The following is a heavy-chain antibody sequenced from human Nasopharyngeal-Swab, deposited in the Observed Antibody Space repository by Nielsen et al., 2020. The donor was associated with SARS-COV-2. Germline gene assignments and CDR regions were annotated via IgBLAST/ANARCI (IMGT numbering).Heavy chain of an antibody. V-gene: IGHV3-30*03. CDR3: ARDSGTYWSFAVINNYFDY. D-gene: IGHD3-10*01. J-gene: IGHJ4*02. CDR2: ISYDGSNK. CDR1: GFTFSSYG. Sequence: GESLKISCAASGFTFSSYGMHWVRQAPGKGLEWVAVISYDGSNKYYADSVKGRFTISRDNSKNTLYLQMNSLRAEDTAVYYCARDSGTYWSFAVINNYFDYWGRGTLVTVSS.